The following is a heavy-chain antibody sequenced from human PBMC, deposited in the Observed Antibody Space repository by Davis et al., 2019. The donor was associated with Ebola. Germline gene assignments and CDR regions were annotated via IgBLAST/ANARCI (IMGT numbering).Heavy chain of an antibody. V-gene: IGHV4-59*08. Sequence: SETLSLTCSVSGRPLNNYYWSWIRQPPGKGLEWIGYIFYNGMTSYSPSLKSRVTISVDPSQNHFSLNLKSVSVADSAVYFCARHDFWSGFDYWGQGALVTVSS. J-gene: IGHJ4*02. CDR2: IFYNGMT. D-gene: IGHD3-3*01. CDR3: ARHDFWSGFDY. CDR1: GRPLNNYY.